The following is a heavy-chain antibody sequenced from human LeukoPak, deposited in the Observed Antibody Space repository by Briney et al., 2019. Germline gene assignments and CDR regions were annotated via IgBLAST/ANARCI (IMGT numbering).Heavy chain of an antibody. D-gene: IGHD6-6*01. CDR3: ARRLEARVSYYYYYMDV. Sequence: GGSLRLSCAASGFTFSSYAMHWVRQAPGKGLEYVSAISSNGGSTYYANSEKGRFTISRDNSKNTLYLQMGSLRAEDMAVYYCARRLEARVSYYYYYMDVWGKGTTVTVSS. J-gene: IGHJ6*03. CDR2: ISSNGGST. V-gene: IGHV3-64*01. CDR1: GFTFSSYA.